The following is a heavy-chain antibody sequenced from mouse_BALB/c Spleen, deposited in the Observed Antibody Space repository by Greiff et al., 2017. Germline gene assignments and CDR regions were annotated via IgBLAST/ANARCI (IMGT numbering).Heavy chain of an antibody. CDR3: ARYDYDDAMDY. Sequence: DVKLVESGGGLVKPGGSLKLSCAASGFTFSSYTMSWVRQTPEKRLEWVATISSGGGNTYYPDSVKGRFTISRDNAKNNLYPQMSSLRSEDTALYYCARYDYDDAMDYWGQGTSVTVSS. CDR1: GFTFSSYT. CDR2: ISSGGGNT. V-gene: IGHV5-9*03. J-gene: IGHJ4*01. D-gene: IGHD2-4*01.